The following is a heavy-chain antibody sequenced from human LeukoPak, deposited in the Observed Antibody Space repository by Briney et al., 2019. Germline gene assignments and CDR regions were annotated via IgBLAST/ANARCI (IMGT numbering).Heavy chain of an antibody. CDR1: GFTFSSYG. Sequence: PGGSLRLSCAASGFTFSSYGMHWVRQAPGKGLEWVAVIWYDGSNKYYADSVKGRFTISRDNSKNTLYLQMNSLRAEDTAVYYCAKDYYDSSGNDAFDIWGQGKMVTVSS. J-gene: IGHJ3*02. CDR3: AKDYYDSSGNDAFDI. D-gene: IGHD3-22*01. V-gene: IGHV3-33*06. CDR2: IWYDGSNK.